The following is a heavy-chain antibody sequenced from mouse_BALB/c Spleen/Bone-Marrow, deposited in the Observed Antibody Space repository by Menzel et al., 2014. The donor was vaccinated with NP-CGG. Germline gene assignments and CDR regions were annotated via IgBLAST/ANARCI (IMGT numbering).Heavy chain of an antibody. V-gene: IGHV2-9*02. CDR3: ASMITTAWFAY. J-gene: IGHJ3*01. Sequence: QVQLKDSGPSLVAPSQSLSITCTVSGFSLTSYGVHWVRQPPGKGLEWLGVIWAGGSTNYNSALMSRLSISKDNSKSQVFLKMNSLQTDDTAMYYCASMITTAWFAYWGQGTLVTVSA. CDR2: IWAGGST. D-gene: IGHD2-4*01. CDR1: GFSLTSYG.